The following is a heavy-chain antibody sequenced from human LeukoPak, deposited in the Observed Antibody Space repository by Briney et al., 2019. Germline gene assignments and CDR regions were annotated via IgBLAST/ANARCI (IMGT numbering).Heavy chain of an antibody. V-gene: IGHV4-59*01. J-gene: IGHJ4*02. CDR2: IYHTGST. Sequence: SGTLSLTCTVSGASIRSYYWSWTRQTPGKGLEWIGYIYHTGSTEYNPSLKSRVTISIDTSKNHFSLTLTSVTAADTAVYYCSTDSPTGFDHWGQGALVTVSS. CDR1: GASIRSYY. D-gene: IGHD2-8*02. CDR3: STDSPTGFDH.